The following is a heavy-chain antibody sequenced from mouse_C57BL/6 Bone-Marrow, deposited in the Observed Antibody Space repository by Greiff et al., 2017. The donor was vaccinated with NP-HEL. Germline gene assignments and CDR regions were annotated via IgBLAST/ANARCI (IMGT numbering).Heavy chain of an antibody. CDR1: GFTFSDYY. Sequence: EVKVVESGGGLVQPGGSLKLSCAASGFTFSDYYMYWVRQTPEKRLEWVAYISNGGGSTYYPDTVKGRFTISRDNAKNTLYLQMSRLKSEDTAMYYCARPPTHYDYDGYAMDYWGQGTSVTVSS. J-gene: IGHJ4*01. V-gene: IGHV5-12*01. D-gene: IGHD2-4*01. CDR2: ISNGGGST. CDR3: ARPPTHYDYDGYAMDY.